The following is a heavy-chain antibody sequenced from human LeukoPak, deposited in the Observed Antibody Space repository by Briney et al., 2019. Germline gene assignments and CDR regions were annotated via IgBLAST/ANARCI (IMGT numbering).Heavy chain of an antibody. CDR2: ITGGGGTT. V-gene: IGHV3-23*01. J-gene: IGHJ4*02. Sequence: PGGSLRLSCEAPGLTFSSYDMSWVRRAPGKGLQWVSAITGGGGTTYYADSVKGRFTISRDNSKNMLYLQMNSLRAEDTAVYYCAKMHGYFDYWGQGTLVPVSS. CDR1: GLTFSSYD. CDR3: AKMHGYFDY.